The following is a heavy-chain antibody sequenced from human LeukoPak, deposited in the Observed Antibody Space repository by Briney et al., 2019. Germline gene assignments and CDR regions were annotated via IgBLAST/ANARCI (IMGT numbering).Heavy chain of an antibody. Sequence: SETLSLTCTVSGGSISSYYWSWIRQPAGKGLEWIGRINTSGSTNYNPSLKSRVTMSVDTSKNQFSLRLSSVTAADTAVYYCARHNYYDSSGYYPLGYWGQGTLVTVSS. J-gene: IGHJ4*02. CDR2: INTSGST. CDR1: GGSISSYY. D-gene: IGHD3-22*01. CDR3: ARHNYYDSSGYYPLGY. V-gene: IGHV4-4*07.